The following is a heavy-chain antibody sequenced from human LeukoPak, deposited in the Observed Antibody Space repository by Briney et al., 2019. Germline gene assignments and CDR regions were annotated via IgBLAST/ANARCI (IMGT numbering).Heavy chain of an antibody. CDR3: ARPPFI. V-gene: IGHV3-48*03. Sequence: GGSLRLSCAASGFTFTSYEMSWVRQAPGKGLEWVSEISGSGTTIFYADSVKGRFTVSRDNAKNSLYLQMNSLRAEDTAVYYCARPPFIWGQGTMVTVSS. CDR2: ISGSGTTI. J-gene: IGHJ3*02. CDR1: GFTFTSYE.